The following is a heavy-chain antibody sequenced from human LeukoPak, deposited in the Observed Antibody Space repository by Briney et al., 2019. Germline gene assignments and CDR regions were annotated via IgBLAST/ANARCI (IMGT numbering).Heavy chain of an antibody. D-gene: IGHD4-17*01. Sequence: GASVKVSCKASGYTFTNYYMHWVRQAPGQGLEWMGWINPNSGGTNYGQKFQGRVTMTRDTSISTAYMELTSLRSDDTAVYYYARGGYGEVFDYWGQGTLVTVSS. CDR3: ARGGYGEVFDY. CDR2: INPNSGGT. V-gene: IGHV1-2*02. J-gene: IGHJ4*02. CDR1: GYTFTNYY.